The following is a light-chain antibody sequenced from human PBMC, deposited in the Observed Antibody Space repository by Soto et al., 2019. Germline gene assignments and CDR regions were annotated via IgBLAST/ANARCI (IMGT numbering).Light chain of an antibody. CDR2: GAS. V-gene: IGKV3D-15*01. Sequence: EIVMTQSPATLSVSPGERAILSCRANESVRSNLAWYQQKPGQAPRLLLYGASTRATGTPARFSGSGSGTDFTLTISSLQSEDSAVYYCPHYMNWVYSFGQGTKLEIK. CDR3: PHYMNWVYS. CDR1: ESVRSN. J-gene: IGKJ2*01.